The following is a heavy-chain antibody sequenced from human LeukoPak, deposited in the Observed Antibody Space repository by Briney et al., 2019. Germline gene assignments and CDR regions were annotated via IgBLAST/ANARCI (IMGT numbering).Heavy chain of an antibody. J-gene: IGHJ4*02. D-gene: IGHD5-18*01. CDR1: GFTFSSYA. V-gene: IGHV3-30-3*01. Sequence: GRSRRLSCAASGFTFSSYAMHWVRQAPGKGLEWVAVISYDGSNKYCADSVKGRFTISRDNSKNTLYLQMNSLRAEDTAVYYCASDRGYSYGQYGYWGQGTLVTVSS. CDR2: ISYDGSNK. CDR3: ASDRGYSYGQYGY.